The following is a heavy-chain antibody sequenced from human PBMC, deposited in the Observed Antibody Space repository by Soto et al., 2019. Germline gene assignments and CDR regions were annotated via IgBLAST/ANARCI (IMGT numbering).Heavy chain of an antibody. Sequence: PSQTLSLTCAISGDSVSSNSAAWNWIRQSPSRGLEWLGRTYYRSKWYNDYAVSVKSQITINPDTSKNQFSLQLNSVTPEDTAVYYCARAGAIYSSSWYVGFDYWGQGTLVTVSS. CDR2: TYYRSKWYN. CDR3: ARAGAIYSSSWYVGFDY. V-gene: IGHV6-1*01. CDR1: GDSVSSNSAA. D-gene: IGHD6-13*01. J-gene: IGHJ4*02.